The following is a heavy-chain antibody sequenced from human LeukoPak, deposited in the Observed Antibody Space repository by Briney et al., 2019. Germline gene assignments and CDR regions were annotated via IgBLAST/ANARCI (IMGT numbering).Heavy chain of an antibody. CDR3: ARGGTAYYYGAGSYLAY. D-gene: IGHD3-10*01. J-gene: IGHJ4*02. Sequence: SETLPLTCAVYGGSFSGYYWSWIRQPPGKGLEWIGEINHGGSTNYNPSLKSRVTISEDTSKNHFSLKLRSVTAADTAVYYCARGGTAYYYGAGSYLAYWGRGTLVTVSS. CDR1: GGSFSGYY. V-gene: IGHV4-34*01. CDR2: INHGGST.